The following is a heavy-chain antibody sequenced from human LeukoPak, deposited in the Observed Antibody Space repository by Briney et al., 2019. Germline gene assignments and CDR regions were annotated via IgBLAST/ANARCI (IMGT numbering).Heavy chain of an antibody. Sequence: GGSLRLSCVASGFTFSSYAMNWVRQAPGKGLEWVSGISGSGGTTYYADSVKGRFTISRDDSKSTLFLQMNSLRAEDTAIYYCAKEYYGDYLPFDYWGQGTLVTVSS. J-gene: IGHJ4*02. CDR1: GFTFSSYA. CDR3: AKEYYGDYLPFDY. V-gene: IGHV3-23*01. D-gene: IGHD4-17*01. CDR2: ISGSGGTT.